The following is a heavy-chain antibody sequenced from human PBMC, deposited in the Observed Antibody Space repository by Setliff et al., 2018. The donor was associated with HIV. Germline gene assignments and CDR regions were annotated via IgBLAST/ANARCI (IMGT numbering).Heavy chain of an antibody. CDR2: IIPIFGTA. D-gene: IGHD3-10*01. CDR1: GGGVSNHV. CDR3: ARVISGRGRELPDFDY. V-gene: IGHV1-69*01. Sequence: KASGGGVSNHVISWVRQAPGRGLEWMGGIIPIFGTADYAQKFKGRVTITADESTTTAYMELSSLRSEDTAVYYCARVISGRGRELPDFDYWGQGTQVTVSS. J-gene: IGHJ4*02.